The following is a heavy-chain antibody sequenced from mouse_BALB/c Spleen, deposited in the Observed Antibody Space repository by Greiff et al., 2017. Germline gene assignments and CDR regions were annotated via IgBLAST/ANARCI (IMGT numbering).Heavy chain of an antibody. CDR1: GFSLTSHD. D-gene: IGHD2-1*01. Sequence: VQLVESGPGLVVPSQSLSITCTVSGFSLTSHDISWIRQPPGKGLEWLGVIWTGGGTNYNSAFMSRLSISKDNSKSQVFLKMNSLQTDDTAMYYCARDRVTLDYWGQGTTLTVSS. CDR3: ARDRVTLDY. J-gene: IGHJ2*01. CDR2: IWTGGGT. V-gene: IGHV2-9-2*01.